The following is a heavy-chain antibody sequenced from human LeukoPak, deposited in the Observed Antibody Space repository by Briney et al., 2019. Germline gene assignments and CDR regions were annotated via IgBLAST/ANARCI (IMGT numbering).Heavy chain of an antibody. D-gene: IGHD3-22*01. J-gene: IGHJ3*02. CDR3: ARDQIPAYYYDSSGSAFDI. CDR1: GGSISSYY. CDR2: IYYSGST. V-gene: IGHV4-59*01. Sequence: SETLSLTCTVSGGSISSYYWSWIRQPPGKGLEWIGYIYYSGSTNYNPSLKSRVTISVDTSKNQFSLKLSSVTAADTAVYYCARDQIPAYYYDSSGSAFDIWGQGTMVTVSS.